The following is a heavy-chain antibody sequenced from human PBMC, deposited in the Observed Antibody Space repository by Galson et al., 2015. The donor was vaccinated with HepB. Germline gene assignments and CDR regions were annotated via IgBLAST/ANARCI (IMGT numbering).Heavy chain of an antibody. CDR2: IYSDGST. Sequence: SLRLSCAASGFTVSSNYMSWVRQAPGKGLEWVSVIYSDGSTYYADSVKGRFTISRDNSKNTLYLQMNSLRAEDTAVYYCARDQVWFGGAFDIWGQGTMVTVSS. CDR1: GFTVSSNY. CDR3: ARDQVWFGGAFDI. V-gene: IGHV3-66*02. D-gene: IGHD3-10*01. J-gene: IGHJ3*02.